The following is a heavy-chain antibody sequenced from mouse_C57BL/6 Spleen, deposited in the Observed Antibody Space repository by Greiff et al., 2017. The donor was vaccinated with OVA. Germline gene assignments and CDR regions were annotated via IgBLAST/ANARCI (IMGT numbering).Heavy chain of an antibody. J-gene: IGHJ2*01. CDR1: GYAFTNYL. V-gene: IGHV1-54*01. D-gene: IGHD2-4*01. Sequence: QVQLQQSGAELVRPGTSVKVSCKASGYAFTNYLIEWVKQRPGQGLEWIGVINPGSGGTNYNEQLKGKATLTADKSSSTAYMQLSSLTSEDSAVYCGARPIYYDYDGYFDYWGQGTTLTVSS. CDR2: INPGSGGT. CDR3: ARPIYYDYDGYFDY.